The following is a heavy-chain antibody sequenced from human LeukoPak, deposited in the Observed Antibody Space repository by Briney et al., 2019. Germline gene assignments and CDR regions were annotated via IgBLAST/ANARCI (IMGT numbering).Heavy chain of an antibody. J-gene: IGHJ3*02. Sequence: PGGSLRLSCAASGFTFSSYSMNWVRQAPGKGLERVSSISSSSSYIYYADSVKGRFTISRDNAKNSLYLQMDSLRAEDTAVYYCARVGLIDWGQWLPRGAFDIWGQGTMVTVSS. CDR2: ISSSSSYI. V-gene: IGHV3-21*01. D-gene: IGHD6-19*01. CDR3: ARVGLIDWGQWLPRGAFDI. CDR1: GFTFSSYS.